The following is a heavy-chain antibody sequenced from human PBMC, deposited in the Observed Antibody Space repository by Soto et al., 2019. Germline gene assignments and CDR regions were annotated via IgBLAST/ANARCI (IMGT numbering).Heavy chain of an antibody. CDR1: GFSLSTRGVG. CDR3: ARPEYFCSADIFHPPFAF. Sequence: SGPTLVNPTQTLTLTCTFSGFSLSTRGVGVGWIRQPPGKALEWLALIYWDDDKRYSPSLKNRVSITKDTSKNQVVLTMTNMDPVDTSPYSCARPEYFCSADIFHPPFAFWGQGSLITVSS. V-gene: IGHV2-5*02. CDR2: IYWDDDK. J-gene: IGHJ4*02. D-gene: IGHD3-3*01.